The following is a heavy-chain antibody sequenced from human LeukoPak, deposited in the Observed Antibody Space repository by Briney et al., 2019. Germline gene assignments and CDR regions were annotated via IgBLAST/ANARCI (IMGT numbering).Heavy chain of an antibody. J-gene: IGHJ3*01. CDR3: EHQGDLNDVWFGTFAF. CDR1: GFTFTTYA. CDR2: ISYNGANT. D-gene: IGHD3-10*01. Sequence: GGSLRLSCVASGFTFTTYAMAWVRQAPGEGLEWVSSISYNGANTHYADSVKGRFTISRDNSKNTLDLEMNSLSADDTAVYYCEHQGDLNDVWFGTFAFWDQGTTVIVSS. V-gene: IGHV3-23*01.